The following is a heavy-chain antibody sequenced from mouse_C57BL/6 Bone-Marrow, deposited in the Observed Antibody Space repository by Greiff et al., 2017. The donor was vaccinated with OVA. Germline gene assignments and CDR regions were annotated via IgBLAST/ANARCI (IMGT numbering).Heavy chain of an antibody. Sequence: EVKLVESGGDLVKPGGSLKLSCAASGFTFSSYGLSWVRQTPDKRLEWVATISSGGSYTYYPDSVKGRFTISRDNAKNTRYLQMSSLKSEDTAMYYCARGRRYYAMDYWGQGTSVTVSS. CDR1: GFTFSSYG. CDR2: ISSGGSYT. J-gene: IGHJ4*01. CDR3: ARGRRYYAMDY. V-gene: IGHV5-6*01.